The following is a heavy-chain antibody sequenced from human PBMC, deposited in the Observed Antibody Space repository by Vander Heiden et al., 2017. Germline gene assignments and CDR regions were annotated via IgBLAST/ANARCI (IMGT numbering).Heavy chain of an antibody. V-gene: IGHV3-23*01. CDR3: AKYSSSPYYYYGMDV. J-gene: IGHJ6*02. Sequence: EVQLLESGGGLVQPGGSLGLSCAASGFTFSSYAMSWVRQAPGKGLEWVSAISGSGGSTYYADSVKGRFTISRDNSKNTLYLQMNSLRAEDTAVYYCAKYSSSPYYYYGMDVWGQGTTVTVSS. D-gene: IGHD6-6*01. CDR1: GFTFSSYA. CDR2: ISGSGGST.